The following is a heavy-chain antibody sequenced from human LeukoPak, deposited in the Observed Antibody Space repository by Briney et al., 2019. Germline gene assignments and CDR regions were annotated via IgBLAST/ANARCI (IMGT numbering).Heavy chain of an antibody. D-gene: IGHD5-18*01. V-gene: IGHV1-69*04. Sequence: GSSVKVSCKASGGTFSSYAISWVRQAPGQGLEWMGRIIPILGIANYAQKFQGRVTITADKSTSTAYMELSSLRSEDTAVYYCATIGVRGYSYPIDYWGQGTLVTVSS. J-gene: IGHJ4*02. CDR1: GGTFSSYA. CDR3: ATIGVRGYSYPIDY. CDR2: IIPILGIA.